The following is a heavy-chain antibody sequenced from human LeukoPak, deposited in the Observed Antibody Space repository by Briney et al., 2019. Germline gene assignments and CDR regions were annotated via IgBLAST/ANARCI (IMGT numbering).Heavy chain of an antibody. CDR2: INHSGST. V-gene: IGHV4-34*01. D-gene: IGHD7-27*01. Sequence: PSETLSLTCAVYGGSFSGYYWSWIRQPPGKGLEWIGEINHSGSTNYNPSLKSRVTISVDTSKNQFSLKLSSVTAADTAVYYCAREGIAGEISLWGQGTLVTVS. CDR3: AREGIAGEISL. J-gene: IGHJ4*02. CDR1: GGSFSGYY.